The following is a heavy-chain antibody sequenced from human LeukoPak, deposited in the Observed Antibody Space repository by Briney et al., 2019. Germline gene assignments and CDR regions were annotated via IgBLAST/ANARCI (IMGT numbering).Heavy chain of an antibody. J-gene: IGHJ4*02. CDR3: AKILMWSGSSHY. CDR2: IKQDGSEK. Sequence: PGGSLRLSCAASGFTFSSYSMNWVRQAPGKGLEWVANIKQDGSEKYYVDSVKGRFTISRDNSKNALYLQMNSLRAEDTAVYYCAKILMWSGSSHYWGQGTLVTVSS. D-gene: IGHD1-26*01. CDR1: GFTFSSYS. V-gene: IGHV3-7*01.